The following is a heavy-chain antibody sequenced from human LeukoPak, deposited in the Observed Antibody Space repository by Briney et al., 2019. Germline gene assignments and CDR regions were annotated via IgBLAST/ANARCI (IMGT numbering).Heavy chain of an antibody. V-gene: IGHV5-10-1*01. Sequence: GESLKISCKGSGXSLTNYWISWVRQMPGKGLEWMGRIDPSDSYTNYSPSFQGHVTISADKSISTAHLQWSSLKAPDTAMYYCARTRGDYYSYYGMDVWGQGTTVTVSS. CDR3: ARTRGDYYSYYGMDV. J-gene: IGHJ6*02. CDR2: IDPSDSYT. CDR1: GXSLTNYW. D-gene: IGHD7-27*01.